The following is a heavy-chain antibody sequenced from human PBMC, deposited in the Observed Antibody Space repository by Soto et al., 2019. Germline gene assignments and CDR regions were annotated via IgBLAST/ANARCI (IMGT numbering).Heavy chain of an antibody. CDR3: GGDGVGATRLGWFDP. J-gene: IGHJ5*02. CDR2: INPRSGDT. Sequence: GASVKVSCKASGYTFIGYYIHWVRQAPGQGLEWMGRINPRSGDTTYAQKFQGRLTMTRDTSISTAYMELSSLRSDDTAVYYCGGDGVGATRLGWFDPWGQGSLVTVAS. V-gene: IGHV1-2*06. CDR1: GYTFIGYY. D-gene: IGHD1-26*01.